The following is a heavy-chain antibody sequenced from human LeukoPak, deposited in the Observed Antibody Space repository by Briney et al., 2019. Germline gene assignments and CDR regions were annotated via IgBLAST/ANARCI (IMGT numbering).Heavy chain of an antibody. CDR2: INPNSGGT. CDR1: GYTFTAYY. J-gene: IGHJ4*02. D-gene: IGHD2-2*01. V-gene: IGHV1-2*06. CDR3: TRVGSNHNFDY. Sequence: ASVKVSCKASGYTFTAYYIHWVRQAPGQGLEWMGRINPNSGGTNFAEKFLGRVTMTRDTSISTAYMELSRLRSDDTAVYYCTRVGSNHNFDYWGQGALVTVSS.